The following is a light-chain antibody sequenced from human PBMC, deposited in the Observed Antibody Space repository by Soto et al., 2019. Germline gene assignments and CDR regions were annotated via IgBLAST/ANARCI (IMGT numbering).Light chain of an antibody. Sequence: QSALTQPASVSGSPGQSITISCTGTSSDVGSYNLVSWYQQHPGKAPKLMFYEGSKRPSGVSNRFSGSKSGYTASLTISGLQAEDEADYYCCSYAGSGTLVFGGGTKVTVL. J-gene: IGLJ3*02. CDR2: EGS. V-gene: IGLV2-23*01. CDR3: CSYAGSGTLV. CDR1: SSDVGSYNL.